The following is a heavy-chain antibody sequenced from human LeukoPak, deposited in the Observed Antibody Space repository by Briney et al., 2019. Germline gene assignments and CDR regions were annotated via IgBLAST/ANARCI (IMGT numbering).Heavy chain of an antibody. Sequence: ASVKVSCKASGYTFTGYYMHWVRQAPGQGLEWMGWINPNSGGTNYAQKFQGRVTMTRDTSISTAYMELSRLRSDDTAVYYCAREGGIAARRARGVDYWGQGTLVTVSP. CDR2: INPNSGGT. V-gene: IGHV1-2*02. J-gene: IGHJ4*02. D-gene: IGHD6-6*01. CDR1: GYTFTGYY. CDR3: AREGGIAARRARGVDY.